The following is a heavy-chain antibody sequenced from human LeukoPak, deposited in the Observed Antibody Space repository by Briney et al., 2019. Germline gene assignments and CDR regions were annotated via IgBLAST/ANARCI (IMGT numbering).Heavy chain of an antibody. CDR2: ISWDGGST. J-gene: IGHJ3*02. D-gene: IGHD6-19*01. Sequence: GGSLRLSCAASGFTFDDYAMHWVRQAPGKGLEWVSLISWDGGSTYYADSVKGRFTISRDNSKNSLYLQMNSLRAEDTAVYYCAREARLVPSAHDAFDIWGQGTMVTVSS. CDR1: GFTFDDYA. V-gene: IGHV3-43D*03. CDR3: AREARLVPSAHDAFDI.